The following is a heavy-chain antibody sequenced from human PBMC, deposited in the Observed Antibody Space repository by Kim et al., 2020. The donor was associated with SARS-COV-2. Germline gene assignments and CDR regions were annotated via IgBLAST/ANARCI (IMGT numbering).Heavy chain of an antibody. CDR2: ISGSGGST. CDR1: GFTFSSYA. Sequence: GGSLRLSCAASGFTFSSYAMSWVRQAPGKGLEWVSAISGSGGSTYYADSVKGRFTISRDNSKNTLYLQMNSLRAEDTAVYYCAKEAGYGSGWYNWFDPWGQGTLVTVSS. CDR3: AKEAGYGSGWYNWFDP. V-gene: IGHV3-23*01. D-gene: IGHD3-10*01. J-gene: IGHJ5*02.